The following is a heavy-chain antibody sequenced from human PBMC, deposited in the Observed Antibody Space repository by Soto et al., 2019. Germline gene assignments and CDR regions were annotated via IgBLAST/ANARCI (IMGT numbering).Heavy chain of an antibody. V-gene: IGHV1-69*12. D-gene: IGHD3-22*01. Sequence: QVPLVQSGAEVKKPGSSVKVSCMASGGTFSSYAISWVRQAPGQGLEWMGGIIPIFGTANYAQKFQGRVTITADESKSTAYMELSSLRSEDTAVYYCARAGSDYYDSSGYYSLDYWGQGTLVTVSS. CDR1: GGTFSSYA. CDR2: IIPIFGTA. J-gene: IGHJ4*02. CDR3: ARAGSDYYDSSGYYSLDY.